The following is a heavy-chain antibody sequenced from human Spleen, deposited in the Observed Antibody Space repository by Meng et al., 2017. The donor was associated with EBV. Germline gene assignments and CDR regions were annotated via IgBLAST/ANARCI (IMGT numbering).Heavy chain of an antibody. CDR3: ARSPYSGSYYANFDY. CDR2: VYHDGTT. J-gene: IGHJ4*02. CDR1: SVSLNSGYW. Sequence: VRLQESGPGLVKPSGTLSLTCAVSSVSLNSGYWWRWVRQPPGKGLEWIGEVYHDGTTNYSPSLKSRLTISVEKSMNQFSLKLTSVTAADTAVYYCARSPYSGSYYANFDYWGQGVLVPSPQ. D-gene: IGHD1-26*01. V-gene: IGHV4-4*02.